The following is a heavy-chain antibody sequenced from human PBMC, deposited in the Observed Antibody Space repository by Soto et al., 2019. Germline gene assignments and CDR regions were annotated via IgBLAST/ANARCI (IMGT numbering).Heavy chain of an antibody. CDR3: ATYFAAMAALHFDY. CDR2: FDPEDGET. J-gene: IGHJ4*02. D-gene: IGHD5-18*01. Sequence: GASVKVSCKVSGYTLTELSMHWVRQAPGKGLEWMGGFDPEDGETIYAQKFQGRVTMTEDTSTDTAYMELSSLRSEDTAVYYCATYFAAMAALHFDYWGQGTLVTVSS. CDR1: GYTLTELS. V-gene: IGHV1-24*01.